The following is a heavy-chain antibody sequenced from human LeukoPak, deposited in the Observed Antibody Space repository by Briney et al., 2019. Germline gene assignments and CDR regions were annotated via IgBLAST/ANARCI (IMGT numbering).Heavy chain of an antibody. J-gene: IGHJ3*02. V-gene: IGHV3-7*01. CDR2: IKQDGPET. CDR3: ARGDSGWGGGDAFHI. D-gene: IGHD3-10*01. CDR1: GLTFSSYW. Sequence: GGSLRLSCAASGLTFSSYWMSWVRQAPGKGLEWVASIKQDGPETYYVDSVKGRFTISRDNAKNSLYLQMNSLRVDDTAMYYCARGDSGWGGGDAFHIWGQGTMVTVSS.